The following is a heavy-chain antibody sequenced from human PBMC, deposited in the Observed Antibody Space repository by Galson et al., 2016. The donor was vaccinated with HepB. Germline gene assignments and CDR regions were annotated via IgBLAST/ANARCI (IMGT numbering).Heavy chain of an antibody. CDR3: TRDYYSSGTFDY. CDR2: IYSDGIYT. V-gene: IGHV3-74*03. D-gene: IGHD6-19*01. J-gene: IGHJ4*02. CDR1: GFTVSSYW. Sequence: SLRLSCAASGFTVSSYWMHWVRQAPGKGLVWVSRIYSDGIYTTYADSVKGRFIISRDKAKNTLYLQMSSLRAGDTAVYYCTRDYYSSGTFDYWGQGTLVTVSS.